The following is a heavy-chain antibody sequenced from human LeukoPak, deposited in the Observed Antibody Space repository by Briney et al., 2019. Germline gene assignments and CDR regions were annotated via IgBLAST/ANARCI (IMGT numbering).Heavy chain of an antibody. CDR3: ARLRFDFWSGYTHPYFDY. Sequence: KPSETLSPTCTVSGGSISSSSYSWGWIRQPPGKGLEWIGSIYYSGTTYYNPSLKSRVTISVDTSKIQFSLKLSSVAATDTAVYFCARLRFDFWSGYTHPYFDYWGQGTLVTVSS. D-gene: IGHD3-3*01. CDR1: GGSISSSSYS. J-gene: IGHJ4*02. V-gene: IGHV4-39*01. CDR2: IYYSGTT.